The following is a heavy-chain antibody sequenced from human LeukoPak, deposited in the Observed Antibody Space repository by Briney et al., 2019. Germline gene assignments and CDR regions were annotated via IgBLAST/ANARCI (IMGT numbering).Heavy chain of an antibody. Sequence: QPGGSLRLSCAASGFTFSSYAMTWVRQAPGKGLEWVSAISGSGGSTYYADSVKGRFTISRDNSKNTLYLQMNSLRAEDTAVYYCASPIAARQGYYYYGMDVWGQGTTVTVSS. CDR1: GFTFSSYA. J-gene: IGHJ6*02. V-gene: IGHV3-23*01. D-gene: IGHD6-6*01. CDR3: ASPIAARQGYYYYGMDV. CDR2: ISGSGGST.